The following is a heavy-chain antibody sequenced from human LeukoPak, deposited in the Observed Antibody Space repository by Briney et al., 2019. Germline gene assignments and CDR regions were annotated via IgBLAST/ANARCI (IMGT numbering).Heavy chain of an antibody. Sequence: PGESLKISCKGSGYSFTSYWIGWVRQMPGKGLERMGIIYPSDSDARYNPSFQGQVTISADKSISTAYLQWSSLKASDTAMYYCARPRGYSYFSAFDIWGQGTMVTVSS. D-gene: IGHD5-18*01. CDR1: GYSFTSYW. J-gene: IGHJ3*02. V-gene: IGHV5-51*01. CDR3: ARPRGYSYFSAFDI. CDR2: IYPSDSDA.